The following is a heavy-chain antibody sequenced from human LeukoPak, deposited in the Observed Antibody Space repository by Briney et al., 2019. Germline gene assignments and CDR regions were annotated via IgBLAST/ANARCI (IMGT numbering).Heavy chain of an antibody. CDR1: GGSISSGDYY. CDR2: INHSGST. V-gene: IGHV4-30-4*01. D-gene: IGHD3-3*01. Sequence: SQTLSLTCTVSGGSISSGDYYWSWIRQPPGKGLEWIGEINHSGSTNYNPSLKSRVTISVDTSKNQFSLKLSSVTAADTAVYYCARNDFWSGYYKWVWYFDYWGQGTLVTVSS. J-gene: IGHJ4*02. CDR3: ARNDFWSGYYKWVWYFDY.